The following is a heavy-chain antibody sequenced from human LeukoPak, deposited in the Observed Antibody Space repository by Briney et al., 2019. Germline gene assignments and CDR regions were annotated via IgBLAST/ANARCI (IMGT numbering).Heavy chain of an antibody. CDR1: GYTFTSYG. D-gene: IGHD2-21*02. V-gene: IGHV1-18*01. CDR3: ARDTSPCGGDCYPHYYYGMDV. CDR2: ISAYNGNT. J-gene: IGHJ6*02. Sequence: ASVKVSCKASGYTFTSYGISWVRQAPGQGLEWMGWISAYNGNTNYAQKLQGRVTMTTDTSTSTAYMELRSLRSEDTAVYYCARDTSPCGGDCYPHYYYGMDVWGQGTTVTVSS.